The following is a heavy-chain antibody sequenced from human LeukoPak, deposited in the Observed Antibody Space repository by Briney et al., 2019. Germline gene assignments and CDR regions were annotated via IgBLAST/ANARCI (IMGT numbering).Heavy chain of an antibody. V-gene: IGHV3-74*01. J-gene: IGHJ4*02. CDR2: VIRDGSFT. Sequence: GGSLRLSCAASGFSFRSYWMHWVRQAPEEGLEWVSRVIRDGSFTNYADSVKGGLTISRDNAKNTLYLQMSSLTAEDTAVYFCVRDGDDFNFDYWGQGSLVTVSS. CDR1: GFSFRSYW. CDR3: VRDGDDFNFDY. D-gene: IGHD5-24*01.